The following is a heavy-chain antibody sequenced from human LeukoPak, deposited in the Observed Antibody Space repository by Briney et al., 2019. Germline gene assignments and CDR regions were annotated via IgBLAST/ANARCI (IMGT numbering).Heavy chain of an antibody. CDR2: IYHSGST. CDR3: ARAPYYDSSGYYYGLDY. V-gene: IGHV4-30-2*01. D-gene: IGHD3-22*01. Sequence: SETLSLTCAVSGGSISGGGYSWSWIRQPPGKGLEWIGYIYHSGSTYYNPSLKSRVTISVDRSKNQFSLKLSSVTAADTAVYYCARAPYYDSSGYYYGLDYWGQGTLVTVSS. J-gene: IGHJ4*02. CDR1: GGSISGGGYS.